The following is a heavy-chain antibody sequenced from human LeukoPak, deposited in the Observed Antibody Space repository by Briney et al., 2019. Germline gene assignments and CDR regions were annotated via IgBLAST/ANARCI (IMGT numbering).Heavy chain of an antibody. J-gene: IGHJ4*02. CDR1: GFTFSTYS. D-gene: IGHD4-11*01. Sequence: GGSLRLSCAASGFTFSTYSMNWVRQAPGKGLEWVSYISDSSETIYYADSVKGRFTISRDNAKNSLYLQMNSLRDEDTAVYYCARTPPTAGLTTIGVGSDYWGQGTLVTVSS. V-gene: IGHV3-48*02. CDR3: ARTPPTAGLTTIGVGSDY. CDR2: ISDSSETI.